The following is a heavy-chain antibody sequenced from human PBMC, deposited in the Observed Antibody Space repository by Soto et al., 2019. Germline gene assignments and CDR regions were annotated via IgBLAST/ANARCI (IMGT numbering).Heavy chain of an antibody. CDR3: ARDQGGSWSISRRGFDP. V-gene: IGHV3-33*01. J-gene: IGHJ5*02. CDR2: IWYDGSNK. CDR1: GFTFSSYG. Sequence: QVQLVESGGGVVQPGRSLRLSCAASGFTFSSYGMHWVRQAPGKGLEWVAVIWYDGSNKYYADSVKGRFTISRDNSKNTLYLQMNSLRAVDTAVYYCARDQGGSWSISRRGFDPWGQGTLVTVSS. D-gene: IGHD6-13*01.